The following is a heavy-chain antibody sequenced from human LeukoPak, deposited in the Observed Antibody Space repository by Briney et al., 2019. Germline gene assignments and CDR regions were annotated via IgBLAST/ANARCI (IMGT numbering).Heavy chain of an antibody. Sequence: SETLSLTCAVYGGSFSGYYWTWIRQPPGKGLEWIGEINHSGSTNYNPSLKSRVTISVDTSKDQFSLKLSSVTAADTAVYYCARHDKYYYGSGSYQIFDYWGQGSLVTVSS. CDR2: INHSGST. CDR1: GGSFSGYY. V-gene: IGHV4-34*01. J-gene: IGHJ4*02. CDR3: ARHDKYYYGSGSYQIFDY. D-gene: IGHD3-10*01.